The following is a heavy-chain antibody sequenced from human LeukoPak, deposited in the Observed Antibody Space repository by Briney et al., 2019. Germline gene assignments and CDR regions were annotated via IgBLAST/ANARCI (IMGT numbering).Heavy chain of an antibody. D-gene: IGHD3-9*01. CDR2: ISHDGLNK. CDR3: AKEGAPFYDILTGHNYLDY. V-gene: IGHV3-30*18. J-gene: IGHJ4*02. Sequence: GGSLRLSCAASGFTFSSFGMHWVRQAPGKGLEWMALISHDGLNKYYADSMKGRFTISRDNSKSTLYLQVNSLRAEDTAVYYCAKEGAPFYDILTGHNYLDYWGQGTLVTVSS. CDR1: GFTFSSFG.